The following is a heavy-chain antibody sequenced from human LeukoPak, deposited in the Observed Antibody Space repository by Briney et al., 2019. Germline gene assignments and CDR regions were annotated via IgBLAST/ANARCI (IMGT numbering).Heavy chain of an antibody. CDR1: GFTFSSYW. CDR2: TNSDGSST. CDR3: ARGERRWLQTNYYYYMDV. J-gene: IGHJ6*03. D-gene: IGHD5-24*01. V-gene: IGHV3-74*01. Sequence: GGSLRLSCAASGFTFSSYWMHWVRQAPGKGLVWVSRTNSDGSSTSYADSVKGRFTISRDNAKNTLYLQMNSLRAEDTAVYYCARGERRWLQTNYYYYMDVWGKGTTVTVSS.